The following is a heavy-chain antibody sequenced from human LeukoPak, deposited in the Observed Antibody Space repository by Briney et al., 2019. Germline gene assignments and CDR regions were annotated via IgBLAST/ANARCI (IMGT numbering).Heavy chain of an antibody. Sequence: GGSLRLSCAASGFTFSSYAMHWVRQAPGKGLEWVAVISYDGSSKYYADSVKGRFTISRDNSKNTLYLQMNSLRAEDTAVYYCARDIAPIVAVTAILGYWGQGTLVTVSS. J-gene: IGHJ4*02. CDR3: ARDIAPIVAVTAILGY. CDR2: ISYDGSSK. V-gene: IGHV3-30-3*01. D-gene: IGHD2-21*02. CDR1: GFTFSSYA.